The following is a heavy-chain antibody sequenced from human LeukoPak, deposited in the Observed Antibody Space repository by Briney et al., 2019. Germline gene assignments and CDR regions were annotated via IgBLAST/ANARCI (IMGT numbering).Heavy chain of an antibody. J-gene: IGHJ4*02. CDR3: ARDGSRGYSGYDLDY. Sequence: GGSLRLSCAASGFTFSSYSMNWVRQAPGKGLEWVSYISSSSSTIYYADSVKGRFTISRDNAKNSLYLQMNSLRAEDTAVYYCARDGSRGYSGYDLDYWGQGTLVTVSS. V-gene: IGHV3-48*04. CDR2: ISSSSSTI. D-gene: IGHD5-12*01. CDR1: GFTFSSYS.